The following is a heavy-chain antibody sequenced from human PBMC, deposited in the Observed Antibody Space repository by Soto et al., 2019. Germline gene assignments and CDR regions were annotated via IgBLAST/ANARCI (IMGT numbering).Heavy chain of an antibody. CDR1: EITFTNYC. CDR2: IKGDGNNI. Sequence: GGALRLSCADSEITFTNYCMHWDRQVPGKGLVWVSRIKGDGNNIDYADSVKGRFTVSRDNAKNTAYLQMNSLRAEDTAVYFCARGIYLRYGLDVWGQGTTVTVSS. D-gene: IGHD1-20*01. CDR3: ARGIYLRYGLDV. V-gene: IGHV3-74*01. J-gene: IGHJ6*02.